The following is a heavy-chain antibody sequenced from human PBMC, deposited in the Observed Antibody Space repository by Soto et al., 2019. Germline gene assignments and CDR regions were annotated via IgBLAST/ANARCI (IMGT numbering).Heavy chain of an antibody. J-gene: IGHJ6*02. V-gene: IGHV4-39*01. CDR1: GGSISSSSYY. Sequence: PSETLSLTCTVSGGSISSSSYYWGWIRQPPGKGLEWIGSIYYSGSTYYNPSLKSRVTISVDTSKNQFSLKLSSVTAADTAVYYCARHRRSELRYSGYYYYGMDVWGQGTTVTVSS. CDR3: ARHRRSELRYSGYYYYGMDV. CDR2: IYYSGST. D-gene: IGHD1-7*01.